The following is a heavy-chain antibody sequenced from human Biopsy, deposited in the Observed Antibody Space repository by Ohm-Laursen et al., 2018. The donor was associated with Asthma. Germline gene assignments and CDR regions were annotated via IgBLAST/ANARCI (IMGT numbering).Heavy chain of an antibody. Sequence: SLRLSCAAPGFMFRSFGMHWVRQAPGKGLEWVAVISYDGNHKFYEDSVKGRFTISRDNSKNTLYLQMNSLRTEDTAVYYCAKRRGYSGHDNDYWGQGTLVIVSS. V-gene: IGHV3-30*18. D-gene: IGHD5-12*01. CDR3: AKRRGYSGHDNDY. CDR1: GFMFRSFG. CDR2: ISYDGNHK. J-gene: IGHJ4*02.